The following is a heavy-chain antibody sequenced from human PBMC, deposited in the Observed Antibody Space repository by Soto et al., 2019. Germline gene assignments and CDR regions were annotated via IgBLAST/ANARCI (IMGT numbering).Heavy chain of an antibody. CDR1: GFTFSSYG. CDR2: IWYDGSNK. D-gene: IGHD3-22*01. CDR3: ARDVDYYDSSGYYPVFDY. V-gene: IGHV3-33*01. Sequence: GVSLRLSCVASGFTFSSYGMHWVRQAPGKGLEWVAVIWYDGSNKYYADSVKGRFTISRDNSKNTLYLQMNSLRAEDTAVYYCARDVDYYDSSGYYPVFDYWGQGTLVTVSS. J-gene: IGHJ4*02.